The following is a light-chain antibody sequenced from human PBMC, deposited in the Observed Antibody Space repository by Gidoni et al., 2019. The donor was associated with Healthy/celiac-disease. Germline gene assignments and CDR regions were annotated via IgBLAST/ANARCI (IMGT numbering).Light chain of an antibody. J-gene: IGKJ4*01. Sequence: DSQLTQSPSSLAASVGDRVTITCRASQSLSSYLNWYQQKPGKAPKLLIYAASSLQSGVPSSFSGSGSGTDFTLTISSLQPEDFATYYCQQSYSTPPTFGGGTKVEIK. CDR2: AAS. CDR1: QSLSSY. V-gene: IGKV1-39*01. CDR3: QQSYSTPPT.